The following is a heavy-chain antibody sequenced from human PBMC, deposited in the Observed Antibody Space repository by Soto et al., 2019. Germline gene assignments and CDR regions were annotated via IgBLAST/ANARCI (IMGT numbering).Heavy chain of an antibody. Sequence: PGGSLRLSCAASGFTFSSYAMHWVRQAPGKGLEWVSGISGSGDSTYYADYVKGRFTISRDNSKNTLYLQMNSLRAEDTAVYYCAKGVPGIAVAGTGYFQHWGQGTLVTVSS. CDR1: GFTFSSYA. CDR3: AKGVPGIAVAGTGYFQH. J-gene: IGHJ1*01. V-gene: IGHV3-23*01. D-gene: IGHD6-19*01. CDR2: ISGSGDST.